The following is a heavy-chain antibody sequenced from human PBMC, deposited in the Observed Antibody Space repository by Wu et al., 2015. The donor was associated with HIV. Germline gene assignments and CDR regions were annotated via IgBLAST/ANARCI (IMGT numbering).Heavy chain of an antibody. Sequence: QVQLVQSGAEVKKPGASVRVSCQTSGYTFTAHYIHWVRQAPGQGPEWMGWISPDSGATNYAQNFQGRFAMTRDTSISTAYMELSGLTSDDTALYYCARAPYSLLYFYMDVWGKGTTVTVSS. CDR1: GYTFTAHY. J-gene: IGHJ6*03. CDR2: ISPDSGAT. CDR3: ARAPYSLLYFYMDV. V-gene: IGHV1-2*02. D-gene: IGHD2-15*01.